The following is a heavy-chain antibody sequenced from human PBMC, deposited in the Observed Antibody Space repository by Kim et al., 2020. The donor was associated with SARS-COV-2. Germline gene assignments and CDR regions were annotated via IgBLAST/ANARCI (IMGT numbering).Heavy chain of an antibody. Sequence: GGSLRLSCAASGFTFSSYAMSWVRQAPGKGPEWVSVISGSGGSTYYADSVKGRFTISRDNSKNTLYLQMNSLRAEDTAIYYCAGAPGIAVAGTYVYWGQGTLVTVSS. CDR2: ISGSGGST. J-gene: IGHJ4*02. V-gene: IGHV3-23*01. CDR1: GFTFSSYA. CDR3: AGAPGIAVAGTYVY. D-gene: IGHD6-19*01.